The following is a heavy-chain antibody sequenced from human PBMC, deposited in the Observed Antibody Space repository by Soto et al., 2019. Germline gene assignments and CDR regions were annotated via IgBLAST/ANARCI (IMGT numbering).Heavy chain of an antibody. CDR1: GYTFTSHG. CDR3: ARGVMNDAFDI. CDR2: SSAYKGRT. Sequence: QGQLVQSGAEVKEPGASVKVSCKASGYTFTSHGITWVRQAPGQGLEWMGWSSAYKGRTDYAQKVQGRVTMITDTSTSTAYMELRSLRSDDTAMYYCARGVMNDAFDIWGQGTMVTVSS. D-gene: IGHD2-8*01. J-gene: IGHJ3*02. V-gene: IGHV1-18*01.